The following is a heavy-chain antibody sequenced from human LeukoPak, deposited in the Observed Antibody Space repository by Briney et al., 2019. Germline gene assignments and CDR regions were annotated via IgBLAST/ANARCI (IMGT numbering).Heavy chain of an antibody. V-gene: IGHV1-58*02. D-gene: IGHD1-26*01. CDR1: GFTFTSSA. Sequence: SVKVSCKASGFTFTSSAMQWVRQARGQRLEWIGWIVVGSGNTNYAQKFQERVTITRDMSTGRAYMELSSLRSEDTAVYYCAAVQVGANYYFDYWGQGTLVTVSS. J-gene: IGHJ4*02. CDR3: AAVQVGANYYFDY. CDR2: IVVGSGNT.